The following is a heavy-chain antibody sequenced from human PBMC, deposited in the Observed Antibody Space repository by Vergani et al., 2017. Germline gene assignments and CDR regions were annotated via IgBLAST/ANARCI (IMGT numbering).Heavy chain of an antibody. CDR3: ARDSFLYLVVEDVND. J-gene: IGHJ4*02. CDR2: INQDGIEK. Sequence: EVQLVESGGGLVQPGGSLRLSCAASGFTFSNYWMSWVRQAPGKGLEWMANINQDGIEKYYVDSVKGRFTISRDNAKNSLYLQMNSLRAEDTAVYYCARDSFLYLVVEDVNDWGQGTLVTVSS. CDR1: GFTFSNYW. V-gene: IGHV3-7*01. D-gene: IGHD2-15*01.